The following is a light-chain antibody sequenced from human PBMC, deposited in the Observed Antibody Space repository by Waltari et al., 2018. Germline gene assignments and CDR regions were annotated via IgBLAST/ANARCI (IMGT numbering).Light chain of an antibody. V-gene: IGLV1-44*01. Sequence: QSVLTQPPSASGTPGQRVTISCSGSTSTIGGNTVNWYQQFPGAAPKVLIYSDNQRPSGVPDRISGSKSGTSASLAISGLQSEDEADYYCVAWDDSLNGHWAFGGGTKLTVL. CDR2: SDN. CDR3: VAWDDSLNGHWA. CDR1: TSTIGGNT. J-gene: IGLJ3*02.